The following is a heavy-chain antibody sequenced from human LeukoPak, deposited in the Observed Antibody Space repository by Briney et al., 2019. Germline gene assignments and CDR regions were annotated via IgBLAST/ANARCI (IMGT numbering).Heavy chain of an antibody. CDR3: AKALGIAAADAFDI. Sequence: GGSLRLSCAASGFTFSSYAMTWVRQAPGKGLEWVSGISWNSGSIGSADSVKGRFTISRDNAKNSLYLQMNSLRAEDMALYYCAKALGIAAADAFDIWGQGTMVTVSS. CDR1: GFTFSSYA. D-gene: IGHD6-13*01. CDR2: ISWNSGSI. V-gene: IGHV3-9*03. J-gene: IGHJ3*02.